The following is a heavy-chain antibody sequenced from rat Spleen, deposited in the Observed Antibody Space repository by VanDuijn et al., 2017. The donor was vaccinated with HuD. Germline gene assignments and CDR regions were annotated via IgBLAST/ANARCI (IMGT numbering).Heavy chain of an antibody. V-gene: IGHV5-22*01. CDR2: ISYEGSST. Sequence: EVQLVESGGGLVQPGKSLKLSCSASGFTFSNYLMHWVRQAPKKGLEWVASISYEGSSTYYGDSVKGRFTISRDNAKNTLYLQMNSLRSEDTATYYCTRPPYNNHFDYWGQGVMVTVSS. D-gene: IGHD1-10*01. CDR3: TRPPYNNHFDY. J-gene: IGHJ2*01. CDR1: GFTFSNYL.